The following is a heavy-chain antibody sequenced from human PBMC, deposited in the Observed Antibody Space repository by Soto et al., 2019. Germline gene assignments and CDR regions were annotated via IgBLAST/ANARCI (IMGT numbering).Heavy chain of an antibody. Sequence: ASVKVSCKASGYTFTTYAMHWVRQAPGQRLEWMGWINGGNADTKYSQKFQGRVSITRDTSASTVYMELSSLISEDTAVYYCARGRVVRGVTNSVHHDYWGQGTLVTLAS. J-gene: IGHJ4*02. CDR1: GYTFTTYA. CDR2: INGGNADT. D-gene: IGHD3-10*01. V-gene: IGHV1-3*01. CDR3: ARGRVVRGVTNSVHHDY.